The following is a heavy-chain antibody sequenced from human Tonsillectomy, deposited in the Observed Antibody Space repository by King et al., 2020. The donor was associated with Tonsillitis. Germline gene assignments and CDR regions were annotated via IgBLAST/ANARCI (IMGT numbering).Heavy chain of an antibody. V-gene: IGHV5-51*03. CDR2: IYPGDSDT. CDR1: AYGFTSYW. Sequence: QLVQSGAEVKKPGESLKISCKGSAYGFTSYWIGWVRQMPGKGLEWMGIIYPGDSDTRYSPSFQGQVTISADKSITTAYLQWSSLKASDTAMYYCARTLYYYDSAGWGAFDIWGQGTMVTVSS. D-gene: IGHD3-22*01. CDR3: ARTLYYYDSAGWGAFDI. J-gene: IGHJ3*02.